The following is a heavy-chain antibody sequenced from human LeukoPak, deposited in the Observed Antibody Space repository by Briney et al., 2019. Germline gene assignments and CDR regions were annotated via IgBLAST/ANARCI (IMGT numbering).Heavy chain of an antibody. J-gene: IGHJ4*02. Sequence: SVKVSCKASGYTFTSYDINWVRQATGQGLEWMGWMNPNSCNTGYAQKFQGRVTMTRNTSISTAYMELSSLRSEDTAVYYCARFLGWYVEGFDYWGQGTLVTVSS. V-gene: IGHV1-8*01. D-gene: IGHD6-19*01. CDR2: MNPNSCNT. CDR3: ARFLGWYVEGFDY. CDR1: GYTFTSYD.